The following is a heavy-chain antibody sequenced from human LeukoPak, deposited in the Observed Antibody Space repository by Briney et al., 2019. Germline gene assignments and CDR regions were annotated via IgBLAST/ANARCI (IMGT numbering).Heavy chain of an antibody. D-gene: IGHD3-9*01. V-gene: IGHV4-61*08. Sequence: SETLSLTCTVSGGSISSGGYYWSWIRQPPGAGLEWIGYIYYSGSTNYNPSLKSRVTISVDTSKNQFSLKLSSVTAADTAVYYCARGLVGYDILTAHGGFDPWGQGTLVTVSS. CDR1: GGSISSGGYY. CDR2: IYYSGST. CDR3: ARGLVGYDILTAHGGFDP. J-gene: IGHJ5*02.